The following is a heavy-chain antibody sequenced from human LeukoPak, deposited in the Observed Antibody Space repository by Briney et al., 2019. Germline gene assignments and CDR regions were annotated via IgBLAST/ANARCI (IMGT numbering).Heavy chain of an antibody. Sequence: ASVKVSCKTSGYTFTNYPIHWVRQAPGQGLEWMGWINTNTGNPTYAQGFTGRFVFSLDTSVSTAYLQISSLKAEDTAVYYCARGEATTALGYWGQGTLVTVSS. CDR3: ARGEATTALGY. V-gene: IGHV7-4-1*02. D-gene: IGHD5-18*01. CDR1: GYTFTNYP. CDR2: INTNTGNP. J-gene: IGHJ4*02.